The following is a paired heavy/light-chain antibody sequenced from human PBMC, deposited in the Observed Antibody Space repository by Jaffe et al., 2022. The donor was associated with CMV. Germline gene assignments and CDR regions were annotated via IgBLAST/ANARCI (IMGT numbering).Light chain of an antibody. CDR1: SSDVGAYDF. CDR3: TSYTTTSSLYV. J-gene: IGLJ1*01. CDR2: DVT. V-gene: IGLV2-14*01. Sequence: QSALTQPASVSGSPGQSITISCTGTSSDVGAYDFVSWYQQHPGGAPKLVIYDVTNRPSGVSDRFSGSKSGNTASLTISGLQAEDDADYYCTSYTTTSSLYVFGTGTRVIVL.
Heavy chain of an antibody. V-gene: IGHV3-30*18. J-gene: IGHJ6*02. D-gene: IGHD3-9*01. CDR2: ISYDGSKT. CDR1: GFAVSQYG. CDR3: AKEISIAILGLVIVPGPMDV. Sequence: QVVVVESGGDIVQPGTSLRLSCAASGFAVSQYGMHWVRQAPGKGPEWVAAISYDGSKTFLADSVTGRCTISRDTTKNMLYLQMTNLREDDTAVYYCAKEISIAILGLVIVPGPMDVWGQGTTVTVSS.